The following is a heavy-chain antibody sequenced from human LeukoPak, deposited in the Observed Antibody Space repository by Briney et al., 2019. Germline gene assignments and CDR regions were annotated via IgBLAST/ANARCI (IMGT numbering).Heavy chain of an antibody. D-gene: IGHD2-2*01. CDR3: AVITTGIVVVPAAPPFDY. V-gene: IGHV3-66*02. J-gene: IGHJ4*02. Sequence: PGGSLRLSCAASGFTVSSNYMSWVRQAPGKGLEWVSVIYSGGSTYYADSVKGRFTISRDNSKNTLYLQMNSLRAEDTAVYYCAVITTGIVVVPAAPPFDYWGQGTLVTVSS. CDR2: IYSGGST. CDR1: GFTVSSNY.